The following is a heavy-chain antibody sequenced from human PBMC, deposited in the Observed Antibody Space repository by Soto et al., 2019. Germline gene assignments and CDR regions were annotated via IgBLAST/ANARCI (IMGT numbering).Heavy chain of an antibody. Sequence: TSETLSLTCTVSGGSISSGGYYWSWIRQPPGKGLEWIGYIYYSGSTNYNPSLKSRVTISVDTSKNQFSLKLSSVTAADTAVYYCARVGYSSSSLGYFDYWGQGTLVTVSS. CDR1: GGSISSGGYY. J-gene: IGHJ4*02. CDR2: IYYSGST. D-gene: IGHD6-6*01. CDR3: ARVGYSSSSLGYFDY. V-gene: IGHV4-61*08.